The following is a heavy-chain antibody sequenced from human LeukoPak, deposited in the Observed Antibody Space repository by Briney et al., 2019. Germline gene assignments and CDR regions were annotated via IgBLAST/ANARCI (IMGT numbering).Heavy chain of an antibody. V-gene: IGHV3-21*01. CDR2: ISSSSSYI. CDR3: ARGADWNDVDY. D-gene: IGHD1-1*01. Sequence: GGSLRLSCAASGFTFSSYSMNWVRQAPGKGLEWVSSISSSSSYIYYADSVKGRFTISRDNAKNSLYLQMNSLRAEDTAVYYCARGADWNDVDYWGQGTLVTVSS. J-gene: IGHJ4*02. CDR1: GFTFSSYS.